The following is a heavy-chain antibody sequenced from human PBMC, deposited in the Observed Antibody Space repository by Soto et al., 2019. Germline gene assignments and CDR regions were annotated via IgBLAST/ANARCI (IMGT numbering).Heavy chain of an antibody. Sequence: QVQLVQSGAEVKKPGASVKVSCKASGYTFTGYYMHWVRQAPGQGLEWMGWINPNSGGTNYAQKFQGRVTRTRDTSISTAYMELSRLRADGTAVYYCARSYYYDSSGYSSPFDYWGQGTLVTVSS. J-gene: IGHJ4*02. CDR1: GYTFTGYY. D-gene: IGHD3-22*01. CDR2: INPNSGGT. CDR3: ARSYYYDSSGYSSPFDY. V-gene: IGHV1-2*02.